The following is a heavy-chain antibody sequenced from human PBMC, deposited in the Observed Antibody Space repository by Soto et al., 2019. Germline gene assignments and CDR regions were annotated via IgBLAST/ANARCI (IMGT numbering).Heavy chain of an antibody. CDR2: INHSGST. Sequence: LSLTCAVYGGSFRGYYWSWIRQPPGKGLEWIGEINHSGSTNYNPSLKSRVTISVDTSKNQFSLKLSSVTAADTAVYYCARGSDSSGFNYFDYWGQGTLVTVSS. D-gene: IGHD6-19*01. J-gene: IGHJ4*02. CDR3: ARGSDSSGFNYFDY. V-gene: IGHV4-34*01. CDR1: GGSFRGYY.